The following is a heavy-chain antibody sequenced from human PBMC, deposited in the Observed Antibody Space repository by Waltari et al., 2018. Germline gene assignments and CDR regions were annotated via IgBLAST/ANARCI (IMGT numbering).Heavy chain of an antibody. CDR3: AKPMYYYDSSGYYAPFDY. V-gene: IGHV3-23*04. CDR1: GFTFSSYA. D-gene: IGHD3-22*01. J-gene: IGHJ4*02. CDR2: ISGSGGST. Sequence: EVQLVESGGGLVQPGGSLRLSCAASGFTFSSYAMSWVRQAPGKGLEWVSAISGSGGSTYYADSVKGRFTISRDNSKNTLYQQMNSLRAEDTAVYYCAKPMYYYDSSGYYAPFDYWGQGTLVTVSS.